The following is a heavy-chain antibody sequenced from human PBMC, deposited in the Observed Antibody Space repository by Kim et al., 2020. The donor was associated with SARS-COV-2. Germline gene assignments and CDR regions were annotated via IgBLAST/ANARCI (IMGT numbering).Heavy chain of an antibody. J-gene: IGHJ4*02. D-gene: IGHD6-19*01. CDR2: INPNTGDT. V-gene: IGHV1-2*06. Sequence: ASVKVSCKASGYTFTDFYIHWVRQAPGQGLEWMGRINPNTGDTNYAQNFQGRVTMTRDTSITTAYMTLSGLRSDDTALYYCARDYSSGWTLKNWGQGALV. CDR3: ARDYSSGWTLKN. CDR1: GYTFTDFY.